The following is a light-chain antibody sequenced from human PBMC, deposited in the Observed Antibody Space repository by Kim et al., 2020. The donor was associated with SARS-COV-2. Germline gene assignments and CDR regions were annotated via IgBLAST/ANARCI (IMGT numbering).Light chain of an antibody. CDR3: QSFDRTNQV. CDR2: EDN. CDR1: SGSIASNY. V-gene: IGLV6-57*01. Sequence: NFMLTQPHSVSESPGKTVTISCTRSSGSIASNYVQWYQQRPGSPPTTVVYEDNQRPSGVPDRFSGSIDSSSNSASLTISGLKTEDEADYYCQSFDRTNQVSGGGTQLTVL. J-gene: IGLJ3*02.